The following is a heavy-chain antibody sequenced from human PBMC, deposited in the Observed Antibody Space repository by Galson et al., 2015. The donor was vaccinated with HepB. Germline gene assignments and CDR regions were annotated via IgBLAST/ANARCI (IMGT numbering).Heavy chain of an antibody. J-gene: IGHJ4*02. CDR2: IYYSGST. CDR1: GGSISSSSYY. D-gene: IGHD3-10*01. Sequence: ETLSLTCTVSGGSISSSSYYWGWIRQPPGKGLEWIGSIYYSGSTYYNPSLKSRVTMSVDTSNNQFSLKLSSVTAADTAVYYCASELLLWFGELSTTFDYWGQGTLVNVSS. V-gene: IGHV4-39*07. CDR3: ASELLLWFGELSTTFDY.